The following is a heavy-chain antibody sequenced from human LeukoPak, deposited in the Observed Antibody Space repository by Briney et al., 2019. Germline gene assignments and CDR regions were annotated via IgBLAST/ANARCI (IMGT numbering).Heavy chain of an antibody. CDR3: ARQGGSGYDGYYFDY. V-gene: IGHV1-2*02. Sequence: ASVKVSCKASGYTFTGYYMHWVRQAPGQGLEWMGWINPNSGGTSYAQKFQGRVTMTRDMSTSTVYMELSSLRSEDTDVYYCARQGGSGYDGYYFDYWGQGTLVTVSS. J-gene: IGHJ4*02. CDR1: GYTFTGYY. D-gene: IGHD5-12*01. CDR2: INPNSGGT.